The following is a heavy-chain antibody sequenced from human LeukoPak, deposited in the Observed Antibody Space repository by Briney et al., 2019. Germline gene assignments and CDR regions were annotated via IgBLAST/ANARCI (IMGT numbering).Heavy chain of an antibody. D-gene: IGHD4-23*01. V-gene: IGHV4-34*01. J-gene: IGHJ4*02. CDR1: GGSFSGYY. CDR3: ARKRGLRWPLDY. Sequence: PSETLSLTCAVYGGSFSGYYWSWIRQPPGKGLEWIGEINHSGSTNYNPSLKSRVTISVDTSKNQFSLKLSSVTAADTAVYYCARKRGLRWPLDYWGQGTLVTVSS. CDR2: INHSGST.